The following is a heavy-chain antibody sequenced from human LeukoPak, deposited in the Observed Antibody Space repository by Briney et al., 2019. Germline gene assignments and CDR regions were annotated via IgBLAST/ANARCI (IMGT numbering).Heavy chain of an antibody. V-gene: IGHV4-39*01. D-gene: IGHD6-6*01. CDR1: GGSISSSSYY. CDR3: ARHTRIAARPGGHFDY. J-gene: IGHJ4*02. Sequence: PSETLSLTCTASGGSISSSSYYWGWIRQPPGKGLEWIGSIYYSGSTYYNPSLKSRVTISVDTSKNQFSLKLSSVTAADTAVYYCARHTRIAARPGGHFDYWGQGTLVTVSS. CDR2: IYYSGST.